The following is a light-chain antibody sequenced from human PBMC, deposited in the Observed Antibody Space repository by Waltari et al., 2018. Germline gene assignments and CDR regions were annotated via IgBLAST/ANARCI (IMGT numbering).Light chain of an antibody. CDR3: YSATDNNLGI. V-gene: IGLV3-27*01. CDR1: LLAKTY. Sequence: SYELTQPSSVSVSPGQTARITCSGDLLAKTYARWFQQRPGQAPVLVSYKGSERPSGIPERFSGSSSGTTVTLTISGAQVEDEADYYCYSATDNNLGIFGGGTKLTVL. CDR2: KGS. J-gene: IGLJ2*01.